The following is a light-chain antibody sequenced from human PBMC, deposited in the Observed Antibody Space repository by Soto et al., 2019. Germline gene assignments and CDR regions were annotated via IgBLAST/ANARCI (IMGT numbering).Light chain of an antibody. CDR1: QSLVYSDGNTY. Sequence: DVVLTQSPLSLPVTLGQPASISCRSSQSLVYSDGNTYLYWFHQRPGQSPRRLIYKVFNRDSGVPDRFSGSGSGTDFTLEISRVEAEEVGVYYCMEGSHWWTFGQGTRVEIK. J-gene: IGKJ1*01. CDR3: MEGSHWWT. CDR2: KVF. V-gene: IGKV2-30*01.